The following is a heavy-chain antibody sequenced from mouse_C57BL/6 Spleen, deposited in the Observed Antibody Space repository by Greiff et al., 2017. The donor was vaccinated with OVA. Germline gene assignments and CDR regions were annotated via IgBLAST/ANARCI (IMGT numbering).Heavy chain of an antibody. Sequence: QVQLQQSGAELVRPGSSVKLSCKASGYTFTSYWMHWVKQRPIQGLEWIGNIDPSDSETHYNQKFKDKATLTVDKSSSTAYMQLSSLTSEDSAVYYCATAYYSNYVYFDYWGQGTTLTVSS. J-gene: IGHJ2*01. V-gene: IGHV1-52*01. CDR2: IDPSDSET. D-gene: IGHD2-5*01. CDR1: GYTFTSYW. CDR3: ATAYYSNYVYFDY.